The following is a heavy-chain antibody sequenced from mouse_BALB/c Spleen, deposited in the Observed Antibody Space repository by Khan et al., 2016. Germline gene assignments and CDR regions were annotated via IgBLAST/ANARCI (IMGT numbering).Heavy chain of an antibody. V-gene: IGHV3-2*02. J-gene: IGHJ4*01. CDR2: ISYSGST. CDR3: ASYYRYYYAMDY. Sequence: EVQLQESGPGLVKPSQSLSLTCTVTGYSITSDYAWNWIRQFPGNKLEWMGYISYSGSTSYNPSLKSRISITRDTSKNQFFLQLNSVTTEDTATYYCASYYRYYYAMDYWGQGTPVTVSS. D-gene: IGHD2-14*01. CDR1: GYSITSDYA.